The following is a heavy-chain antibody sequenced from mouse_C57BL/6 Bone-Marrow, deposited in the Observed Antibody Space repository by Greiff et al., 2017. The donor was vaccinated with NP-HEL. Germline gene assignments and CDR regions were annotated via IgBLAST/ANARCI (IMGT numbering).Heavy chain of an antibody. CDR3: AQYYPRAY. V-gene: IGHV1-26*01. D-gene: IGHD1-1*01. CDR2: INPNNGGT. J-gene: IGHJ3*01. Sequence: VQLQQSGPELVKPGASVKISCKASGYTFTDYYMNWVKQSHGKSLEWIGDINPNNGGTSYNQKFKGKATLTVDKSSSTAYMELRSLTSEDSAVYYCAQYYPRAYWGQGTLVTVSA. CDR1: GYTFTDYY.